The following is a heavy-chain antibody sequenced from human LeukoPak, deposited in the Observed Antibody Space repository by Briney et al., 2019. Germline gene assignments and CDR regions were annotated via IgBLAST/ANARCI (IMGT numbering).Heavy chain of an antibody. CDR1: GGSINSYY. Sequence: SETLSLTCTVSGGSINSYYWNWIRQSPGKGLEWIGHIYFSGSTNYNPSLKSRVIISVDMSKNRFSLRLSSVTAADTAVYYCARASVPLSGSGSLWFDPWGQGTLVTVSS. J-gene: IGHJ5*02. V-gene: IGHV4-59*01. D-gene: IGHD3-10*01. CDR3: ARASVPLSGSGSLWFDP. CDR2: IYFSGST.